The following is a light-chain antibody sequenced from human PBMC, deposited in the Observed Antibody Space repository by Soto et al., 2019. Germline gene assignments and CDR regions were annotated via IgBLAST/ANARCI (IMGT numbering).Light chain of an antibody. J-gene: IGLJ3*02. Sequence: QAVATQEPSLTVSPGETVTLTCAANTGAVTSGNFPNWVQQKPGQSPTALIYRTSNRHSWTPARFSGSLLGGKAALTLSGVQPEDEADYYCLLYSGGVGVFGGGTKLTVL. CDR3: LLYSGGVGV. CDR2: RTS. CDR1: TGAVTSGNF. V-gene: IGLV7-43*01.